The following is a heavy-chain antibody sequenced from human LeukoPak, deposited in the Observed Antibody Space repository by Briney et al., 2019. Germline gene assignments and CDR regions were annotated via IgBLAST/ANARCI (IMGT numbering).Heavy chain of an antibody. Sequence: SETLSLTCTVSGGSISSYYWSWIRQPPGKGLEWIGYIYYSGSTNYNPSLKSRVTISVDTSKNQFSLKLSSVTAADTAVYYCARRLRLGELSSDYWGQGTLVTVSS. D-gene: IGHD3-16*02. CDR2: IYYSGST. CDR3: ARRLRLGELSSDY. V-gene: IGHV4-59*08. CDR1: GGSISSYY. J-gene: IGHJ4*02.